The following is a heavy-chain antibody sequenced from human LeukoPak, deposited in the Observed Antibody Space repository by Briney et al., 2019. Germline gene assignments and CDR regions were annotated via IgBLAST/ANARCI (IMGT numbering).Heavy chain of an antibody. Sequence: SETLSLTCTVSGGSISSSSYYWGWIRQPPGKGLEWIGSIYYSGSTYYNPSLKSRVTISVDTSKNQFSLKLSSVTAADTAVYYCAQGEFLEWLPLDYWGQGTLVTVSS. CDR1: GGSISSSSYY. D-gene: IGHD3-3*01. J-gene: IGHJ4*02. CDR2: IYYSGST. V-gene: IGHV4-39*01. CDR3: AQGEFLEWLPLDY.